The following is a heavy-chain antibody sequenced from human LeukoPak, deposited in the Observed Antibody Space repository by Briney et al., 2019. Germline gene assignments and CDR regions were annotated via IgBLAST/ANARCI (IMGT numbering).Heavy chain of an antibody. Sequence: GGSLRLSCAASGFTFSSYGMHWVRQAPGKGLEWVAFIRYDGSNKYYADSVKGRFTISRDNSKSTLYLQMNSLRAEDTAVYYCAIGFVRSGNYYNFAFDIWGQGTMVTVSS. D-gene: IGHD3-10*01. J-gene: IGHJ3*02. CDR1: GFTFSSYG. CDR2: IRYDGSNK. CDR3: AIGFVRSGNYYNFAFDI. V-gene: IGHV3-30*02.